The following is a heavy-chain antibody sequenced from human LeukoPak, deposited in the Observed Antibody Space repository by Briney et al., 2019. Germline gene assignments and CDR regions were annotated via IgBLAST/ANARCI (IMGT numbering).Heavy chain of an antibody. CDR2: IRSKANSYAT. CDR3: TLRYWNYVREAFDI. CDR1: GFTFSGSA. D-gene: IGHD1-7*01. Sequence: GGSLRLSCAASGFTFSGSAMHWVRQASGKGLEWVGRIRSKANSYATAYAASVKGRFTISRDDSKNTAYLQMNSLKTEDTAVYYCTLRYWNYVREAFDIWGQGTMVTVSS. V-gene: IGHV3-73*01. J-gene: IGHJ3*02.